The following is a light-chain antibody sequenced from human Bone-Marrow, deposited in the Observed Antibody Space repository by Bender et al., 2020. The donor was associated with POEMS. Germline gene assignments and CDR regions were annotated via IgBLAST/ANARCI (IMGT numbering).Light chain of an antibody. V-gene: IGLV1-40*01. CDR2: GYN. CDR1: SSNTGSGYD. CDR3: QSYDNSLGGWV. J-gene: IGLJ3*02. Sequence: QSVLTQPPSLSEAPGQRVTISCTGSSSNTGSGYDINWYQHLPGTAPKLLIYGYNNRPSGVPDRFSGSKSGTSASLAITGLQAEDEGDYYCQSYDNSLGGWVFGGGTKLTVL.